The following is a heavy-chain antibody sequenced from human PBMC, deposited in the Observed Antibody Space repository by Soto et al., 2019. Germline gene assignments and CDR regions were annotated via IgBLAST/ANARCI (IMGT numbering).Heavy chain of an antibody. D-gene: IGHD1-26*01. Sequence: QVQLQESGPGLVKPSETLSLTCTVSSGSISRYYWSWIRQSPEKGPEMIGYVYYGGNAIYNPSLQSRLTISLDTSNNQVSLKLTSVTAADTAVYYCARMPYTGSNPPFDVWGRGTLVTVSS. CDR3: ARMPYTGSNPPFDV. V-gene: IGHV4-59*01. CDR2: VYYGGNA. J-gene: IGHJ4*02. CDR1: SGSISRYY.